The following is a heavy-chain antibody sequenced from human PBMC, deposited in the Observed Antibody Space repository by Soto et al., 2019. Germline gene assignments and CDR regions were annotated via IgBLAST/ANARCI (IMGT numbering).Heavy chain of an antibody. Sequence: QVQLVESGGGVVQPGRSLRLSCAASGFIFSNYGMHWVRQAPGKGLEWVAVIWYDGSHESYADSVKGRFTISRDNSKNPLFLQMNSLRAEDTAVYYCARDRYSYDSRAYQGVDWYFDLWGRGTLVTLSS. CDR2: IWYDGSHE. CDR1: GFIFSNYG. D-gene: IGHD3-22*01. CDR3: ARDRYSYDSRAYQGVDWYFDL. J-gene: IGHJ2*01. V-gene: IGHV3-33*01.